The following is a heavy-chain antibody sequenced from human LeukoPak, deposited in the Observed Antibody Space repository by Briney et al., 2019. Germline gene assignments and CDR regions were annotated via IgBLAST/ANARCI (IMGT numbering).Heavy chain of an antibody. CDR3: ARHHRLYYFDY. V-gene: IGHV4-59*08. CDR1: GGSISSYY. CDR2: IYYSGST. J-gene: IGHJ4*02. Sequence: SETLSLTCTVSGGSISSYYWSWIRQPPGEGLEWIGYIYYSGSTNYNPSLKSRVTISVDTSKNQFSLKLSSVTAADTAVYYCARHHRLYYFDYWGQGTLVTVSS.